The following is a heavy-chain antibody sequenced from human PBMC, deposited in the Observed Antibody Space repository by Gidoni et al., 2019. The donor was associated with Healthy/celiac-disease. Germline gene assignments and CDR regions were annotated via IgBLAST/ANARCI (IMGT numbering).Heavy chain of an antibody. D-gene: IGHD2-15*01. V-gene: IGHV3-53*01. CDR3: ARDPLYCSGGSCYGSYWYFDL. CDR2: IYSGGST. J-gene: IGHJ2*01. CDR1: GFTVSSNY. Sequence: EVQLVESGGGLIQPGGSLRLSCAASGFTVSSNYMSWVRQAPGKGLEWVSVIYSGGSTYYADSVKGRFTISRDNSKNTLYLQMNSLRAEDTAVYYCARDPLYCSGGSCYGSYWYFDLWGRGTLVTVSS.